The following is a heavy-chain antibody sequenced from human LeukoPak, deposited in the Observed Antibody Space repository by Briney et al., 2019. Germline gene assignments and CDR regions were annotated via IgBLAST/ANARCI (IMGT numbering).Heavy chain of an antibody. J-gene: IGHJ3*02. Sequence: ASVKVSCKASGYTFTSHDINWVRQATGQGLEWRGWMNPNSGKTGYAQKFQGRVTMTRNTSISTAYMELSSLRSEDTAVYYCARRVIVSSSGYAFDIWGQGTMVTVSS. CDR1: GYTFTSHD. V-gene: IGHV1-8*01. D-gene: IGHD6-6*01. CDR3: ARRVIVSSSGYAFDI. CDR2: MNPNSGKT.